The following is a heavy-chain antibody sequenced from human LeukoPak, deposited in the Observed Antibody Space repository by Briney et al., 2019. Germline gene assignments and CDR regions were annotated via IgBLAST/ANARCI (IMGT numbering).Heavy chain of an antibody. D-gene: IGHD5-18*01. Sequence: PGGSLRLSCAASGFIFSSYGMHWVRQAPGKGLEWVAVISYDGSNKYYADSVKGRFTISRDNSKNTLYLQMNSLRAEDTAVYYCARARGYSYDDAFDIWGQGTMVTVSS. V-gene: IGHV3-30*03. CDR1: GFIFSSYG. J-gene: IGHJ3*02. CDR2: ISYDGSNK. CDR3: ARARGYSYDDAFDI.